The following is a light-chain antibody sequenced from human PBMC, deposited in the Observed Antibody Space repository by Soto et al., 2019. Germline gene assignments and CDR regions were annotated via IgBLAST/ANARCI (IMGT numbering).Light chain of an antibody. CDR1: SSDVGGYNY. CDR2: EVN. CDR3: TSYAGGNNV. J-gene: IGLJ1*01. V-gene: IGLV2-8*01. Sequence: QSARTQPPSASGSPGQSVTISCTETSSDVGGYNYVSWYQQHPGKVPKLMVYEVNKRPSGVPDRFSGSKSGNTASLTVSGLQAEDEADYYCTSYAGGNNVFGTGTKLTVL.